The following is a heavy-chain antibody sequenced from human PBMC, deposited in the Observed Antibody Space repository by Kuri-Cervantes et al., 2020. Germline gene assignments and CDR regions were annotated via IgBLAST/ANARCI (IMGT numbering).Heavy chain of an antibody. CDR3: AKNYGDYAWYFDL. J-gene: IGHJ2*01. Sequence: GGSLRLSCAASGFTFSSYAMHWVRQAPGKGLEWVAVISYDGSNKYYADSVKGRFTISRDNSKSTLYLQMNSLRAEDTAVYYCAKNYGDYAWYFDLWGRGTLVTVSS. CDR1: GFTFSSYA. D-gene: IGHD4-17*01. V-gene: IGHV3-30-3*02. CDR2: ISYDGSNK.